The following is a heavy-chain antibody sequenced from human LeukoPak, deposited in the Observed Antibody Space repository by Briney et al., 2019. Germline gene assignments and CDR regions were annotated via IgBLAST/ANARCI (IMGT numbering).Heavy chain of an antibody. CDR2: IYSGGST. V-gene: IGHV3-53*01. Sequence: GGSLRLSCAASGFTVSSNYMSWVRQAPGKGLEWVSVIYSGGSTYYADSVKGRFTISRDNSKNTLYLQMNSLRAEDTAVYYCARGGPLRFLKSFDYWGQGTLVTVSS. CDR3: ARGGPLRFLKSFDY. D-gene: IGHD3-3*01. CDR1: GFTVSSNY. J-gene: IGHJ4*02.